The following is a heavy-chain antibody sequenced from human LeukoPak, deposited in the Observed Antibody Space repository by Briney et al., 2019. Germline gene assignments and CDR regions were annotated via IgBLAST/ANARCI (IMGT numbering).Heavy chain of an antibody. D-gene: IGHD6-19*01. Sequence: SVKVSCKASGFTFTSSAVQWVRQARGQRLEWIGWIVVGSGNTNYAQKFQERVTITRDMSTSTAYMELSSLRYEDTAVYYCAAAGSGWSLFDYWGQGTLVTVSS. CDR2: IVVGSGNT. CDR3: AAAGSGWSLFDY. V-gene: IGHV1-58*01. CDR1: GFTFTSSA. J-gene: IGHJ4*02.